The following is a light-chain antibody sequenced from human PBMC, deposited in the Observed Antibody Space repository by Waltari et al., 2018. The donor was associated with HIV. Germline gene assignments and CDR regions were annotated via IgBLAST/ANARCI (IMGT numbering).Light chain of an antibody. CDR3: QVWDSASDHVL. J-gene: IGLJ2*01. CDR1: NIERQS. CDR2: YDT. V-gene: IGLV3-21*04. Sequence: SSRLTQPPSVSVAPGETARITCGALNIERQSVHWYQQKAGQAPVVVLSYDTDRPAGIPQRFSGFTSGHSATLIISRVGAGDEADYYCQVWDSASDHVLFGGGTRLTVL.